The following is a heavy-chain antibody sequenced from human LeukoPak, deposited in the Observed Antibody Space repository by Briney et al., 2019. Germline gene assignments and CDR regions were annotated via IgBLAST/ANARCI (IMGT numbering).Heavy chain of an antibody. D-gene: IGHD5-12*01. J-gene: IGHJ4*02. CDR2: IGGSNGIT. V-gene: IGHV3-23*01. CDR3: ARNENSGWGYFDY. CDR1: GFTFSDYW. Sequence: GGSLRLSCAASGFTFSDYWMHWVRQAPGKGLEWVSVIGGSNGITFYVGSVKGRFTISRDNSKDTLYLQMNSLRAEDTAVYYCARNENSGWGYFDYWGQGTLVTVSS.